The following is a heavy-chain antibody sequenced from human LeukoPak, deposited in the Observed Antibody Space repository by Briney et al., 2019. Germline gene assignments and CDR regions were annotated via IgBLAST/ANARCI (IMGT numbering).Heavy chain of an antibody. CDR3: ARDWGRCSGGSCYAGPFDY. CDR2: ISYDGSNK. J-gene: IGHJ4*02. D-gene: IGHD2-15*01. CDR1: GFTFSSYA. Sequence: GGSLRLSCAASGFTFSSYAMHWVRQAPGKGLEWVAVISYDGSNKYYADSVKGRFTISRDNSKNTLYLQMNSLRAEDTAVYYCARDWGRCSGGSCYAGPFDYWGQGTLVTVSS. V-gene: IGHV3-30-3*01.